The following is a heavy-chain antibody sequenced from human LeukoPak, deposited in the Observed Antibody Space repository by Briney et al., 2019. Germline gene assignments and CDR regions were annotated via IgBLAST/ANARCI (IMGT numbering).Heavy chain of an antibody. D-gene: IGHD3-3*01. V-gene: IGHV1-69*04. J-gene: IGHJ6*02. CDR2: IIPIFGIA. CDR3: ARGHYDFWSGYRYYYYYGMDV. CDR1: GGTFSSYA. Sequence: ASVKVSCKASGGTFSSYAISWVRQAPGQGLEWMGRIIPIFGIANYAQKFQGRVTITADKSTSTAYMELGSLRSEDTAVYYCARGHYDFWSGYRYYYYYGMDVWGQGTTVTVSS.